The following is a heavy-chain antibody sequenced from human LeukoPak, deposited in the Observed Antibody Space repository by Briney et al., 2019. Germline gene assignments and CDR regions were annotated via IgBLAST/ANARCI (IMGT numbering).Heavy chain of an antibody. CDR3: ARVANYYDSSGYSTVFDY. V-gene: IGHV4-4*07. CDR1: GGSISSYC. CDR2: IYTSGST. J-gene: IGHJ4*02. Sequence: PSETLSLTCTVSGGSISSYCWSWIRQPAGKGLEWIGRIYTSGSTNYNPSLKSPVTMSVDTSKNQFSLKLSSVTAADTAVYYCARVANYYDSSGYSTVFDYWGQGTLVTVSS. D-gene: IGHD3-22*01.